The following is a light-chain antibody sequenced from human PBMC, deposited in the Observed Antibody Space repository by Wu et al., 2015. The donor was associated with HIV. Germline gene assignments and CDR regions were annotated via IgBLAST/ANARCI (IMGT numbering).Light chain of an antibody. Sequence: ELLLTQSPATQSLSPGDTATLSCRASQSVSTFLAWYQQRPGQAPRLLINHASNRATGVPARFSGSGSGTDFTLTISSLESEDFALYYCQQRSAWPLTFGGGTKVEI. J-gene: IGKJ4*01. V-gene: IGKV3-11*01. CDR1: QSVSTF. CDR3: QQRSAWPLT. CDR2: HAS.